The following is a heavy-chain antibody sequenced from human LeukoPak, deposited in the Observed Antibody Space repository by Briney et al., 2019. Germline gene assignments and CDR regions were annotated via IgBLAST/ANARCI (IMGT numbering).Heavy chain of an antibody. CDR2: ISSSGGAI. V-gene: IGHV3-11*01. Sequence: GGSLRLSCAASGFTFSDYYMSWIRQAPGKGLEWVSYISSSGGAIYYADSVKGRFTISRDNSKSTLYLQMNSLKTEDTAVYYCARDLRNYGMDVWGQGTTVTVSS. CDR1: GFTFSDYY. CDR3: ARDLRNYGMDV. J-gene: IGHJ6*02.